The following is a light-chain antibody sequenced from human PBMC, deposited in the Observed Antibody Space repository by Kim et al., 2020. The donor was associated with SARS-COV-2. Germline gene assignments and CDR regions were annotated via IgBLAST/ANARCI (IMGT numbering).Light chain of an antibody. Sequence: VSPGQTATITCSGDKLGDKYAFWYQQKSGQSPVLVIYQDNKRPSGIPERFSGSNSGNTATLTISGTQAMDEADYFCQAWDSSTVVFGGGTKLTVL. CDR1: KLGDKY. CDR3: QAWDSSTVV. J-gene: IGLJ2*01. CDR2: QDN. V-gene: IGLV3-1*01.